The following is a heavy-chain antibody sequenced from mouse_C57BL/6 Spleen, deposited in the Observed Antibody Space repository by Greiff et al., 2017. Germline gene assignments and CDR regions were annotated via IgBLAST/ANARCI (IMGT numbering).Heavy chain of an antibody. D-gene: IGHD2-5*01. Sequence: QVQLQQSGAELVRPGASVKLSCKASGYTFTDYYINWVKQRPGQGLEWIARIYPGSGNTYYNEKFKGKATLTAEKSSSTAYMQLSSLTSEDSAVYFCAAYYSNGFAYWGQGTLVTVSA. J-gene: IGHJ3*01. CDR2: IYPGSGNT. CDR1: GYTFTDYY. V-gene: IGHV1-76*01. CDR3: AAYYSNGFAY.